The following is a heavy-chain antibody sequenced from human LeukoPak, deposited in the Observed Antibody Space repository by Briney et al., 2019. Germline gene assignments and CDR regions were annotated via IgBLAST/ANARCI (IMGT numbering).Heavy chain of an antibody. Sequence: GGSLRLSCAASGFTFSSYSMNWVRQAPGKGLGWVSSISSSSSYIYYADSVKGRFTISRDNAKNTLYLQMNSLRAEDTAVYYCAKVSNPYDSSGYYYYYYYMDVWGKGTTVTISS. CDR1: GFTFSSYS. CDR3: AKVSNPYDSSGYYYYYYYMDV. J-gene: IGHJ6*03. D-gene: IGHD3-22*01. V-gene: IGHV3-21*04. CDR2: ISSSSSYI.